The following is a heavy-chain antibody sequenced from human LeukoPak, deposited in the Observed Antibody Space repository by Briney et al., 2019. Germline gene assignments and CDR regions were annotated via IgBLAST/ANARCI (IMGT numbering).Heavy chain of an antibody. CDR3: ARGPTAFDS. D-gene: IGHD2-21*02. CDR2: MNPNSGNT. Sequence: ASVKVSCKASGYTFTSYYMHWVRQAPGQGLEWMGWMNPNSGNTGYAQKFRGRVTMTRDTSTRTAYMEVSSLRFEDTAVYYCARGPTAFDSWGQGTLVTVSS. V-gene: IGHV1-8*01. CDR1: GYTFTSYY. J-gene: IGHJ4*02.